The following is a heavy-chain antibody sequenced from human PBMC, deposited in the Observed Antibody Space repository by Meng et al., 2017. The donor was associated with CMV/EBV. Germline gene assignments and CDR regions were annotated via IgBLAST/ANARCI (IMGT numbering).Heavy chain of an antibody. CDR2: ISSSSSYI. CDR3: ARRRGMHSGGGSYYFDY. CDR1: GFTFSSYS. J-gene: IGHJ4*02. D-gene: IGHD4-23*01. Sequence: GESLKISCAASGFTFSSYSMNWVRQAPGKGLEWVSSISSSSSYIYYADSVKGRFTISRDNAKNSLYLQMNSLRAEDTAVYYCARRRGMHSGGGSYYFDYWGQGTLVTVSS. V-gene: IGHV3-21*01.